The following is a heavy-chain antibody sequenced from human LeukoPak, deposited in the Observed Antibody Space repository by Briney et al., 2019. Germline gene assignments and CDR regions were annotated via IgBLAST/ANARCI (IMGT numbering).Heavy chain of an antibody. V-gene: IGHV1-18*01. CDR2: IRPYNGNT. J-gene: IGHJ4*02. CDR1: CCTFTSYG. Sequence: ASVQVSSHASCCTFTSYGISWVRQAPGQGLEWMGWIRPYNGNTTYSQKLQGSGTMTTETSTSTAYMEQRSVRSDDKGVYYCARGGEMATLKYWGQGTLVTVSS. D-gene: IGHD5-24*01. CDR3: ARGGEMATLKY.